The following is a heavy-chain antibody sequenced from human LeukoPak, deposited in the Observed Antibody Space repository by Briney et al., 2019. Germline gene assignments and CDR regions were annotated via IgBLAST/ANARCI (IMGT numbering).Heavy chain of an antibody. CDR1: GYTFTGYY. J-gene: IGHJ4*02. CDR3: ARDRRGSSSWYPLNDY. Sequence: ASVRVSCKASGYTFTGYYMHWVRQAPGQGLEWMGWINPNSGGTNYAQKFQGRVTMTRDTSISTAYMELSRLRSDDTAVYYCARDRRGSSSWYPLNDYWGQGTLVTVSS. D-gene: IGHD6-13*01. CDR2: INPNSGGT. V-gene: IGHV1-2*02.